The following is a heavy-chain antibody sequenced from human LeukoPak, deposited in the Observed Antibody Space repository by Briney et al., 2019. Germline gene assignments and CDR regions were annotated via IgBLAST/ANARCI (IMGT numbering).Heavy chain of an antibody. V-gene: IGHV4-4*02. CDR1: GGSISSSNW. CDR2: IYHSGST. Sequence: PSETLSLTCAVSGGSISSSNWWSWVRQPPGKGLEWIGEIYHSGSTNYNPSLKSRVTISVDTSKNQFSLKLSSVTAADTAVYYCARVSRGVIVQYYFDYWGQGTLVTVSS. CDR3: ARVSRGVIVQYYFDY. J-gene: IGHJ4*02. D-gene: IGHD3-16*02.